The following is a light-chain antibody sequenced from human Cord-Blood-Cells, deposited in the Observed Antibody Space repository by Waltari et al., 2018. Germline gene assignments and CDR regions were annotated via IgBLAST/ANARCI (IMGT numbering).Light chain of an antibody. J-gene: IGKJ1*01. CDR2: GAS. CDR3: QQYGSSHT. CDR1: QSVSSSY. V-gene: IGKV3-20*01. Sequence: EIVLTQSPGTLSLSPGERATLSCRASQSVSSSYLAWYQQKPGQAPRLLIYGASSRATGIPDRFSGSGSGTDFTLTISRREPEDFAVYYCQQYGSSHTFGQGTKVEIK.